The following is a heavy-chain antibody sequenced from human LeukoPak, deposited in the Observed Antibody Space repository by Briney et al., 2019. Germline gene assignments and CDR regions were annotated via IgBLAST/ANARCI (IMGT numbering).Heavy chain of an antibody. CDR1: GFTFSSYG. Sequence: PGGSLRLSCAASGFTFSSYGMHWVRQAPGKGLEWVSVIYSGGSTKYADSVKARFTISRDNSKNTVYLQMNNLRAEDTAVYYCARATLDNWGQGTLVTVSS. CDR3: ARATLDN. V-gene: IGHV3-NL1*01. CDR2: IYSGGST. J-gene: IGHJ4*02.